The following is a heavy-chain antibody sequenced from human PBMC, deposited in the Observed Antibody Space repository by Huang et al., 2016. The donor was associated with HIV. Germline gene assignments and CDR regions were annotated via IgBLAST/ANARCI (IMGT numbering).Heavy chain of an antibody. V-gene: IGHV3-30*02. CDR1: GFIFGNFG. D-gene: IGHD5-12*01. CDR2: IRSAGSNK. Sequence: QVQLVESGGGVVQPGGSLSLSCGAFGFIFGNFGVHWVRQGTGKGLEWVAFIRSAGSNKYNGESVKGRFSISRDNFENMVYLQMNSLGDGDTAIYYCARAVDGFNSKGFYMDVWGKGTAVIVSS. CDR3: ARAVDGFNSKGFYMDV. J-gene: IGHJ6*03.